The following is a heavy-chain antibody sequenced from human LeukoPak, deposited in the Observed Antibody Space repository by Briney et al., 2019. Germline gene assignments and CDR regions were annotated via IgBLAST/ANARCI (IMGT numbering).Heavy chain of an antibody. CDR2: LTGSGGTT. CDR1: GFTFSSYA. V-gene: IGHV3-23*01. D-gene: IGHD1-26*01. Sequence: PGGSLRLSCAASGFTFSSYAMSWVRQAPGKGLEWVSALTGSGGTTSYADSVRGRFTISRDNSRNTLYLQMNSLRAEDTAVYYCAKEGGWELLPFFDYWGQGALVTVSS. J-gene: IGHJ4*02. CDR3: AKEGGWELLPFFDY.